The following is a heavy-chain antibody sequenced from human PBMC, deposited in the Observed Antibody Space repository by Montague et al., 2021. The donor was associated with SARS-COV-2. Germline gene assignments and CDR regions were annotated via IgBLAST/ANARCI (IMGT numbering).Heavy chain of an antibody. CDR3: ARVGFYTESYYDY. CDR1: GDSLNNGGYY. Sequence: TLSLTCTVSGDSLNNGGYYWSWVRQHPGKGLEWIGNIFHSGSTHFNPCLKSRITMSADTSTNQFSLHLSSVTAADTAVYFCARVGFYTESYYDYWGRGTLVTVSA. V-gene: IGHV4-31*03. D-gene: IGHD1-26*01. CDR2: IFHSGST. J-gene: IGHJ4*02.